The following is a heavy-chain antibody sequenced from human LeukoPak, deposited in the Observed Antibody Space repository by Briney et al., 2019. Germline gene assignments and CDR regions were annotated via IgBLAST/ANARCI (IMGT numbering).Heavy chain of an antibody. CDR1: GGSFSGYY. CDR3: ARLRRMGAFDI. Sequence: SETLSLTCAVYGGSFSGYYWSWIRQPPGKGLEWIGYIYYSGSTYYNPSLKSRVTISVDTSKNQFSLKLSSVTAADTAVYYCARLRRMGAFDIWGQGTMVTVSS. J-gene: IGHJ3*02. V-gene: IGHV4-30-4*01. CDR2: IYYSGST. D-gene: IGHD3-16*01.